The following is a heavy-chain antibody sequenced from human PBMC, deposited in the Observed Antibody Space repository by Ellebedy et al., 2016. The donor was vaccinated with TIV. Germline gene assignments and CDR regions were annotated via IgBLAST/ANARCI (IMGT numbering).Heavy chain of an antibody. J-gene: IGHJ4*02. CDR1: GSLISSGYY. Sequence: MPSETLSLTCTVSGSLISSGYYWGWIRQPPGKGLEWIGIKYHSGSAYYNPSLKSRVTISVDTSRNQFSLSLTSVTAADTAVYYGARDVDYGILPGPYLVGPFVYWGQGVLVTVS. V-gene: IGHV4-38-2*02. CDR2: KYHSGSA. D-gene: IGHD3-9*01. CDR3: ARDVDYGILPGPYLVGPFVY.